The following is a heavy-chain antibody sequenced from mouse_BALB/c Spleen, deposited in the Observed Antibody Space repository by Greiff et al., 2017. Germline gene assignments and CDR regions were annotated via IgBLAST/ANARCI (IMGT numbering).Heavy chain of an antibody. CDR2: ISSGGSYT. Sequence: VQLKESGGDLVKPGGSLKLSCAASGFTFSSYGMSWVRQTPDKRLEWVATISSGGSYTYYPDSVKGRFTISRDNAKNTLYLQMSSLKSEDTAMYYCARGRDWFAYWGQGTLVTVSA. CDR1: GFTFSSYG. CDR3: ARGRDWFAY. J-gene: IGHJ3*01. V-gene: IGHV5-6*01.